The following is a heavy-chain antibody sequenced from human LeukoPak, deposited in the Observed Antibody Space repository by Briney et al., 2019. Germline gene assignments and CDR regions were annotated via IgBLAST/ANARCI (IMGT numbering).Heavy chain of an antibody. CDR3: ARHYYDSSGYYYTYFDY. V-gene: IGHV1-69*13. CDR1: GGTFISYA. CDR2: IIPIFGTA. D-gene: IGHD3-22*01. J-gene: IGHJ4*02. Sequence: GASVKVSCKASGGTFISYAISWVRQAPGQGLEWMGGIIPIFGTANYAQKFQGRVTITADESTSTAYMELSSLRSEDTAVYYCARHYYDSSGYYYTYFDYWGQGTLVTVSS.